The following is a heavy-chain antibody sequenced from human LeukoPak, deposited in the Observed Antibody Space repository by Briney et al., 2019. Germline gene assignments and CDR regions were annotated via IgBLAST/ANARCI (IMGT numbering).Heavy chain of an antibody. CDR1: GFTFSIYG. V-gene: IGHV3-33*01. J-gene: IGHJ5*02. CDR2: IWYDGSKK. D-gene: IGHD3-9*01. Sequence: PGRSLRLSCAASGFTFSIYGTHWVRQAPGKGLEWVAVIWYDGSKKFYEDSVKCRFTISRDNSKNTLYLQMNSLRAEDTAVYYCAREGVPYYDISNWFDPWGQGTLVTVSS. CDR3: AREGVPYYDISNWFDP.